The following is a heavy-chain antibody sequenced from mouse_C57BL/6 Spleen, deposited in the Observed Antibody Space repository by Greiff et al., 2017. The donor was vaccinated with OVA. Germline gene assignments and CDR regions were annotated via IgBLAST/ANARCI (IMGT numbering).Heavy chain of an antibody. J-gene: IGHJ3*01. CDR3: ARWGDYDGFAY. Sequence: QVQLKQPGAELVMPGASVKLSCKASGYTFTSYWMHWVKQRPGQGLEWIGEIDPSDSYTNYNQKFKGKSTLTVDKSSSTAYMQLSSLTSEDSAVYYCARWGDYDGFAYWGQGTLVTVSA. D-gene: IGHD2-4*01. V-gene: IGHV1-69*01. CDR1: GYTFTSYW. CDR2: IDPSDSYT.